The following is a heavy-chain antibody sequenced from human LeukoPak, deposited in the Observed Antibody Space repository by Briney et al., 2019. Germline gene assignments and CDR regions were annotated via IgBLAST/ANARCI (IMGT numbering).Heavy chain of an antibody. J-gene: IGHJ5*02. V-gene: IGHV4-34*01. D-gene: IGHD2-2*01. CDR3: ARANIVVVPARGGIWFDP. CDR2: INHSGST. CDR1: RVSCIGYY. Sequence: SETLSLTCAWYRVSCIGYYWSWIRPPPGKGLEWIGEINHSGSTNYNPSLKSRVTISVDTPKNQFSLKLSSVTAADTAVYYCARANIVVVPARGGIWFDPWGQGTLVTVSS.